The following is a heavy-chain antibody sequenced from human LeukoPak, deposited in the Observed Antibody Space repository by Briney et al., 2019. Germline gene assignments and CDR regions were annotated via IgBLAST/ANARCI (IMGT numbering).Heavy chain of an antibody. V-gene: IGHV3-30*04. J-gene: IGHJ4*02. CDR1: GFTFSSYA. CDR3: ATTNRVYPKNFDY. CDR2: ISYDGSNK. D-gene: IGHD6-6*01. Sequence: GRTLRLSCAASGFTFSSYAMHWVRHPPDKGLEWVAVISYDGSNKYYADSVKSRFTISRDNSKNTLYLQMNSLRDEDTAVYYCATTNRVYPKNFDYWGQGTLVTVSS.